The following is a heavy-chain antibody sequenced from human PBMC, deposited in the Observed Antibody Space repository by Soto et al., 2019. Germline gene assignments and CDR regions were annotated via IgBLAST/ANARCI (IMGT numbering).Heavy chain of an antibody. Sequence: GGSLRLSCAASGFTFSSYGMHWVRQAPGKGLEWVAVISYDGSNKYYADSVKGRFTISRDNSKNTLYLQMNSLRAEDTAVYYCAKERAPHAEYYYGSGSYYPHLSDGMDVWGQGTTVTVSS. CDR3: AKERAPHAEYYYGSGSYYPHLSDGMDV. V-gene: IGHV3-30*18. D-gene: IGHD3-10*01. CDR2: ISYDGSNK. J-gene: IGHJ6*02. CDR1: GFTFSSYG.